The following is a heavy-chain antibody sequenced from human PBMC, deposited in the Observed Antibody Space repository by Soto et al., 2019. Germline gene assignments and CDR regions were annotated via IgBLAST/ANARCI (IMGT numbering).Heavy chain of an antibody. CDR1: GYTFTSYD. J-gene: IGHJ3*02. CDR2: MNPNSGNT. Sequence: ASVKVSCKASGYTFTSYDINWVRQATGQGLEWMGWMNPNSGNTGYAQKFQGRVTMTRNTSISTAYMKLSSLRSEDTAVYYCARIYYDILTGRFYDAFDIWGQGTMVTVSS. D-gene: IGHD3-9*01. CDR3: ARIYYDILTGRFYDAFDI. V-gene: IGHV1-8*01.